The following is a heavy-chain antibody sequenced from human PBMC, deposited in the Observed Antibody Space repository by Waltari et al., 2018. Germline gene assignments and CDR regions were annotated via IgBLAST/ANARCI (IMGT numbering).Heavy chain of an antibody. Sequence: EEQLVETGGGWVQHGGSLRLSCAASGFTVSSHYTTWRRQAPGNGLEWVSVIYSGGSGGNTYYADSVKGRFTISRDNSKNTLYLQMNGLRAEDTAMYYCATDYDGNAYVAFDIWGQGTMVTVSS. CDR2: IYSGGSGGNT. CDR3: ATDYDGNAYVAFDI. V-gene: IGHV3-53*02. CDR1: GFTVSSHY. J-gene: IGHJ3*02. D-gene: IGHD3-22*01.